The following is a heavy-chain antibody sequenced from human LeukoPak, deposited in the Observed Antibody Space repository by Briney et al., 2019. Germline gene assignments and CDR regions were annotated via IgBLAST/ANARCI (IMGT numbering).Heavy chain of an antibody. CDR3: ARSWAAAMPFDY. CDR2: IYSGGST. J-gene: IGHJ4*02. Sequence: GGSLRLSCAASGFTASSNYMNWVRQAPGKGLEWASVIYSGGSTYYADSVKGRFTISRDNSKNTLYLQMNSLRAEDTAVYYCARSWAAAMPFDYWGQGTLVTVSS. V-gene: IGHV3-53*01. CDR1: GFTASSNY. D-gene: IGHD6-13*01.